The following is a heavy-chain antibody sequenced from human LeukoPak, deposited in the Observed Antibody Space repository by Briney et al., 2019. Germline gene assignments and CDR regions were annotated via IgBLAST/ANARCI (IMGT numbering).Heavy chain of an antibody. CDR1: GFTFSSYA. CDR2: ISDSGGNT. D-gene: IGHD6-19*01. CDR3: AKQDIRSSAWYD. V-gene: IGHV3-23*01. Sequence: PGGSLRLSCAVSGFTFSSYAMSWVRQAPGQGLEWVSAISDSGGNTYYADSVKGRFTISRDNSKNTLYLQMNSLRAEDTAVYYCAKQDIRSSAWYDWGQGTLVTVSS. J-gene: IGHJ4*02.